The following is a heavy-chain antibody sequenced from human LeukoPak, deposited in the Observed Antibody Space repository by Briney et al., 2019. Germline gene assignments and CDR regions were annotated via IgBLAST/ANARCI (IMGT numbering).Heavy chain of an antibody. V-gene: IGHV4-59*08. J-gene: IGHJ6*03. D-gene: IGHD1-7*01. CDR2: IYYSGST. CDR3: ARTGATPYPYYYYYMDV. Sequence: PSETLSLTCTVSNGSISSYYWSWIRQPPGKGLEWIGYIYYSGSTNYNPSLKSRVTISVDTSKNQFSLKLSSVTAADTAVYFCARTGATPYPYYYYYMDVWGKGTTVTISS. CDR1: NGSISSYY.